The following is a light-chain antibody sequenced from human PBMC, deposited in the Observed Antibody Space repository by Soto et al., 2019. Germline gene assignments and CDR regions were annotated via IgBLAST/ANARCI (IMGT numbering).Light chain of an antibody. Sequence: QSVLTQPPSVSGAPGQRVTISCTGSSSNIGAAYAVHWYQQLPGTAPKLLIYGNTNRPSGVPDRFSGSKSGTSASLAITGLLAEDDADYYCQSHDSSLSVVFGGGTKLTVL. CDR1: SSNIGAAYA. CDR2: GNT. CDR3: QSHDSSLSVV. V-gene: IGLV1-40*01. J-gene: IGLJ2*01.